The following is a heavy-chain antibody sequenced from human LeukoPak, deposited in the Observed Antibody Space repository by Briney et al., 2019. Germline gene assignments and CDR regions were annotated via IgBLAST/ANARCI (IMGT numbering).Heavy chain of an antibody. J-gene: IGHJ6*02. Sequence: PGGSLRLSCAASGFTFSSYWMSWVRQAPGKGLEWVANIKQDGSEKYHVDSVKGRFTISRDNAKNSLYLQMNSLRAEDTAVYYCASIAAAGYYYYGMDVWGQGTTVTVSS. CDR1: GFTFSSYW. V-gene: IGHV3-7*01. CDR3: ASIAAAGYYYYGMDV. CDR2: IKQDGSEK. D-gene: IGHD6-13*01.